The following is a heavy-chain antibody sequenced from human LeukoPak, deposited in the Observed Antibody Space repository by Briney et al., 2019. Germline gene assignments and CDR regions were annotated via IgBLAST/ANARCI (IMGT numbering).Heavy chain of an antibody. V-gene: IGHV4-34*01. Sequence: SETLSLPCAAYGGSFSGYYWSWIRQPPGKGLEWIGEINHSGSTNYNPSLKSRVTISVDTSKNQFSLKLSSVTAADTAVYSCARGGYSYGSFPGYYMDVWGKGTTVTISS. D-gene: IGHD5-18*01. J-gene: IGHJ6*03. CDR1: GGSFSGYY. CDR2: INHSGST. CDR3: ARGGYSYGSFPGYYMDV.